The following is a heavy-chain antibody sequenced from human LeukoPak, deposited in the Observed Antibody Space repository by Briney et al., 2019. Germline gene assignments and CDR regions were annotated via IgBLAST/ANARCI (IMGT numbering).Heavy chain of an antibody. CDR1: GFTVSSNY. J-gene: IGHJ4*02. D-gene: IGHD2-2*01. CDR2: ISGSGGST. Sequence: QPGGSLRLSCAASGFTVSSNYMSWVRQAPGKGLEWVSAISGSGGSTYYADSVKGRFTISRDNSKNTLYLQMNSLRAEDTAVYYCAKVKDIVVVPAAISPFDYWGQGTLVTVSS. CDR3: AKVKDIVVVPAAISPFDY. V-gene: IGHV3-23*01.